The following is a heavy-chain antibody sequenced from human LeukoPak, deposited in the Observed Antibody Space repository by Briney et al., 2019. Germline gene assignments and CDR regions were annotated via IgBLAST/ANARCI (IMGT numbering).Heavy chain of an antibody. V-gene: IGHV1-69*13. CDR3: ARDGSSWYFDY. D-gene: IGHD6-13*01. J-gene: IGHJ4*02. CDR1: GYTFTSYG. Sequence: SVKVSCKASGYTFTSYGISWVRQAPGQGLEWKGGIIPIFGTANYAQKFQGRVTITADESTSTAYMELSSLRSEDTAVYYCARDGSSWYFDYWGQGTLVTVSS. CDR2: IIPIFGTA.